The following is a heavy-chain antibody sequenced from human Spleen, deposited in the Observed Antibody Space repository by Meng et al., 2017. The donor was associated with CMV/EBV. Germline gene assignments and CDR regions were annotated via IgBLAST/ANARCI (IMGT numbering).Heavy chain of an antibody. CDR3: ARHDGGYGDYFDH. V-gene: IGHV4-39*01. D-gene: IGHD5-12*01. CDR2: IYYSGST. Sequence: HLHKGGQVLFEPSGPRSLTCTVSGGPISSSRHYWGWIRQPPGKGLEWIGSIYYSGSTYYNPSLRSRVTMSLDTSKNQFSLKLSSVTATDTAVYYCARHDGGYGDYFDHWGQGTLVTVSS. CDR1: GGPISSSRHY. J-gene: IGHJ4*02.